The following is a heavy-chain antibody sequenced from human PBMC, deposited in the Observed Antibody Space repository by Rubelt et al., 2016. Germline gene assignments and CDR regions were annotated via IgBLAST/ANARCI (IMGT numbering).Heavy chain of an antibody. D-gene: IGHD3-22*01. Sequence: GLEWVAAISGSGGSTYYADSVKGRFAISRDNSKNTLYLQMNSLRAEDTAVYYCARVDYYDSPFDLWGRGTLVTVSS. CDR3: ARVDYYDSPFDL. V-gene: IGHV3-23*01. CDR2: ISGSGGST. J-gene: IGHJ2*01.